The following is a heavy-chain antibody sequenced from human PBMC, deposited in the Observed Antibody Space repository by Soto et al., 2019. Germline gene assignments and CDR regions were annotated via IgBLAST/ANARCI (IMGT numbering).Heavy chain of an antibody. CDR2: ISGYNGNI. J-gene: IGHJ1*01. CDR3: ARGGSSWSAEYYQH. V-gene: IGHV1-18*01. Sequence: QVQLVQSGAEVKKPGASVKVSCKASGYIFTNYGISWVRQAPGQGPEWMGWISGYNGNIKYAQNLQGRVTLNTDTSTSTAYMELRSLTSADTAVYYCARGGSSWSAEYYQHWGQGTLVIVSS. CDR1: GYIFTNYG. D-gene: IGHD6-13*01.